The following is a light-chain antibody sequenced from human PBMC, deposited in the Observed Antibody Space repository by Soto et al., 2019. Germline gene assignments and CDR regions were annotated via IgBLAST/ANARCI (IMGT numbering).Light chain of an antibody. CDR3: GAWDHSLNVGV. V-gene: IGLV2-11*01. CDR1: SSDVGGYNY. J-gene: IGLJ3*02. Sequence: QSALTQPRSVSGSPGQSVTISCTGTSSDVGGYNYVSWYQQHPGKAPKLLIYDKNERPSGIPDRFSASKSGTSATLGITGLQTGDEADYYCGAWDHSLNVGVFGGGTKLTVL. CDR2: DKN.